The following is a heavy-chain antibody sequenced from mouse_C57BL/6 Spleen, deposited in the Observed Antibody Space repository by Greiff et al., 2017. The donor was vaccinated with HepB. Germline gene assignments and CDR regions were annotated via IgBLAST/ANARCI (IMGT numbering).Heavy chain of an antibody. Sequence: QVQLQQSGPELVKPGASVKLSCKASGYTFTSYDINWVKQRPGQGLEWIGWIYPRDGSTKYNEKFKGKATLTVDTSSSTAYMELHSLTSEDSAVYFCARGGTTVGAGDAMDYWGQGTSVTVSS. D-gene: IGHD1-1*01. V-gene: IGHV1-85*01. CDR2: IYPRDGST. J-gene: IGHJ4*01. CDR3: ARGGTTVGAGDAMDY. CDR1: GYTFTSYD.